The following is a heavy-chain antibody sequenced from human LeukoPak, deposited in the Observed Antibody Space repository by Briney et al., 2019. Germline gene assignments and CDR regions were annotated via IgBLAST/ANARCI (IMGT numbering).Heavy chain of an antibody. V-gene: IGHV1-18*01. J-gene: IGHJ5*02. CDR1: GYTFTTYG. Sequence: ASVKVSCKASGYTFTTYGISWVRQAPGRGLEWMGWISPDNGYTNYAQKLQGRVTMTTDTSTNTAYMDLRSLRSDDTAVYYCARDHWSHYYGSGGQNYFDPWGQGTLVIVSS. CDR2: ISPDNGYT. CDR3: ARDHWSHYYGSGGQNYFDP. D-gene: IGHD3-10*01.